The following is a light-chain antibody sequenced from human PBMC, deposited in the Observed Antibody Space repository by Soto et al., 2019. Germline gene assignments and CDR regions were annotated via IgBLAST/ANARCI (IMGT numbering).Light chain of an antibody. V-gene: IGLV4-69*01. Sequence: QLVLTQSPSASASLGASVKLTCTLSSGHISYAVAWHQQQPEKGPRYLLKLNSDGSHTKGDGIPDRFSGSSSGAERYLTISSLQSEDEADYYCQTWDTGSVLFGGGTKLTVL. CDR2: LNSDGSH. CDR3: QTWDTGSVL. J-gene: IGLJ2*01. CDR1: SGHISYA.